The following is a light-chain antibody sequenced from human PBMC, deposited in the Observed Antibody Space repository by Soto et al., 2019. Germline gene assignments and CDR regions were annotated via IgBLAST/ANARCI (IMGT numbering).Light chain of an antibody. CDR2: SNN. CDR3: AAWDDSMHGVV. CDR1: SSNIGSNT. J-gene: IGLJ2*01. Sequence: QAVVTQPPSASGTPGQRVTISCSGSSSNIGSNTVNWYQQLPGTAPKLLIYSNNQRPSGVPDRFSGSKSGTSASLAISGLQSDDEADYYCAAWDDSMHGVVFGGGPKITVL. V-gene: IGLV1-44*01.